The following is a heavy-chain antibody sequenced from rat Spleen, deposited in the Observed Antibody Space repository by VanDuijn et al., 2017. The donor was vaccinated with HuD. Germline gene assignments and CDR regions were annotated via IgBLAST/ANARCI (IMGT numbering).Heavy chain of an antibody. CDR2: ISYGGGGT. CDR3: ARHRNYGGIPFDF. D-gene: IGHD1-11*01. V-gene: IGHV5-29*01. Sequence: EVQLVESGGGLVQPGRSLKLSCAASGFTFSTFAMAWVRQAPTKGLEWVASISYGGGGTYYPDSVKGRFTLSRDNAKSTLYLQMNSLRSEDTATYYCARHRNYGGIPFDFWGQGVMVTVSS. J-gene: IGHJ2*01. CDR1: GFTFSTFA.